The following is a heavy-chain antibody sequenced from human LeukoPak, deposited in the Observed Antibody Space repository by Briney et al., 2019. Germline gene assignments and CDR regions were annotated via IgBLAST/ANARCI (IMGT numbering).Heavy chain of an antibody. CDR1: GYSFTSYW. J-gene: IGHJ6*02. CDR2: SYPVDSDT. CDR3: ARHPSGNPDYYYGMDV. V-gene: IGHV5-51*01. Sequence: NPRESLKIPWKGSGYSFTSYWIGWVRQMPGKGLEWMGISYPVDSDTRYTPSFQGQVTISADKYISTAYLQWSSLKASDTATYYCARHPSGNPDYYYGMDVWGQGTTVTVSS. D-gene: IGHD3-10*01.